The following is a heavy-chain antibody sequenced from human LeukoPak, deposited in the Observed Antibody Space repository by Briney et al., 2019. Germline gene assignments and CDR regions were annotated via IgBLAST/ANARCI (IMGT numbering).Heavy chain of an antibody. V-gene: IGHV1-46*01. CDR3: ARGRYEQLIMDV. Sequence: GESLKISCKGSGYTFTSYHMHWVRQAPGQGLEWMGIINPSGGSTSYAQKFQGRVTMTRDTSTSTVYMELSSLRSEDTAVYYCARGRYEQLIMDVWGQGTTVTVSS. CDR2: INPSGGST. D-gene: IGHD6-6*01. CDR1: GYTFTSYH. J-gene: IGHJ6*02.